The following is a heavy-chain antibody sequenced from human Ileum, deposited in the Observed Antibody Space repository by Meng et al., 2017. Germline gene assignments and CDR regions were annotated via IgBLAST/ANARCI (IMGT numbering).Heavy chain of an antibody. D-gene: IGHD3-22*01. V-gene: IGHV3-66*01. CDR3: AKSVNFDAGGYYP. J-gene: IGHJ5*02. Sequence: VQLVESGGGLVQPGGSLRLSCAASGFTVSVNYMSWVRQAPGKGLEWVSCIYVDGRTYYADSVKGRFTIFRDGSKNTLYLQMNSLRAEDTAVYYCAKSVNFDAGGYYPWGQGTLVTVSS. CDR1: GFTVSVNY. CDR2: IYVDGRT.